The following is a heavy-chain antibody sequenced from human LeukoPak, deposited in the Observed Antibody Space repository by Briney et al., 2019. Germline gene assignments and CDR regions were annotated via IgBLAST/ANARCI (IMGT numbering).Heavy chain of an antibody. Sequence: ASVKVSCKVSGYTVTELSMHWVRQAPGKGLEGMGGFDPEDGETIYAQKFQGSVTMTEDTSTDKAYMELSSLRSEDTAVYYCATKSAGHQVGAIWFDPWGQGTLVTVSS. CDR2: FDPEDGET. V-gene: IGHV1-24*01. D-gene: IGHD1-26*01. CDR1: GYTVTELS. CDR3: ATKSAGHQVGAIWFDP. J-gene: IGHJ5*02.